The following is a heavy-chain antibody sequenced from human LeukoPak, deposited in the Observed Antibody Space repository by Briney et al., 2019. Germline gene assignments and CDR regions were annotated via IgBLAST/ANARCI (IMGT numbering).Heavy chain of an antibody. CDR3: ARVKRKCSGGSCYGGWFDP. Sequence: SETLSLTCTVSGGSISSSSYYWGWIRQPPGKGLEWIGSIYYSGSTYYNPSLKSRVTISVDTSKNQFSLKLSSVTAADTAVYYCARVKRKCSGGSCYGGWFDPWGQGTLVTVSS. J-gene: IGHJ5*02. CDR2: IYYSGST. V-gene: IGHV4-39*07. CDR1: GGSISSSSYY. D-gene: IGHD2-15*01.